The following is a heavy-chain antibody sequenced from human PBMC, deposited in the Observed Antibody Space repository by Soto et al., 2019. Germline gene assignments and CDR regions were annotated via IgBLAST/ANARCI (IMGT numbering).Heavy chain of an antibody. CDR2: ISYDGSNK. V-gene: IGHV3-30*18. CDR1: GFTFSSYG. CDR3: EKDQAQYRFADY. D-gene: IGHD5-18*01. Sequence: HPGGSLRLSCAASGFTFSSYGMHWVRQAPGKGLEWVAVISYDGSNKYYADSVKGRFTISRDNSKNTLYLQMNSLRAEDTAVYYCEKDQAQYRFADYWGQGTLVTVSS. J-gene: IGHJ4*02.